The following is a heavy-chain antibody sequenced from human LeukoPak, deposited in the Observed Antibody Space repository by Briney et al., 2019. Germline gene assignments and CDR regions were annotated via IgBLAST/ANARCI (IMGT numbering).Heavy chain of an antibody. J-gene: IGHJ4*02. Sequence: PGGSLRLSCTASGFIFSNYWMSWICQAPGRGLEWVASIKQDGTETHYVDSVKGRFTISKDNAKNSLYLQLDSLRVEDTAVYYCAREDHSNYQYWGQGILVTVSS. CDR1: GFIFSNYW. D-gene: IGHD4-11*01. CDR2: IKQDGTET. CDR3: AREDHSNYQY. V-gene: IGHV3-7*03.